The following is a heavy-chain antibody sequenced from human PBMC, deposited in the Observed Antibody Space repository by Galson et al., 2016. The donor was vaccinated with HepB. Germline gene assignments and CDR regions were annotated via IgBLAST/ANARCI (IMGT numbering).Heavy chain of an antibody. CDR3: ARVPDYSQTFFDY. Sequence: SLRLSCAASGFTFSSYSMNWVRQAPGKGLEWVSYISSSSSTIYYADSVKGRFTISRDNAKNSLYLQMNSLRAEDTAIYYCARVPDYSQTFFDYWGQGTLVTVSS. CDR2: ISSSSSTI. V-gene: IGHV3-48*04. CDR1: GFTFSSYS. D-gene: IGHD3-9*01. J-gene: IGHJ4*02.